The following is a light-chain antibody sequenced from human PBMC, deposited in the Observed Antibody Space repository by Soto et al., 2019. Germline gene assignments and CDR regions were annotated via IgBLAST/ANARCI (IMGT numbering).Light chain of an antibody. V-gene: IGKV1-39*01. Sequence: DIQMTQSPSSVSASVGDRVTISCQASQGISRSLAWYQQKPGKAPKLLIYAASSLQSGVPSRFSGSGSGTDFTLTINNLQPEEFATYYCQQSYRTPFTFGQGTKLEIK. CDR3: QQSYRTPFT. CDR1: QGISRS. J-gene: IGKJ2*01. CDR2: AAS.